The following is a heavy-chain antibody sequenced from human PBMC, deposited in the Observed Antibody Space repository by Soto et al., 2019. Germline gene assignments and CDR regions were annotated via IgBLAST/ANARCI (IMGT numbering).Heavy chain of an antibody. Sequence: QVQLVQSGAEVKKPGASVNVSCKASGYTFTVYYMHWVRQAPGQGLEWMGWINTKSGGTMYPQKFQGRVTMTWDTSISTAYMALTRLRSADTAVYYCARDLAKGGGSAGFDYWGQGTLVTVSS. V-gene: IGHV1-2*02. CDR2: INTKSGGT. CDR3: ARDLAKGGGSAGFDY. CDR1: GYTFTVYY. J-gene: IGHJ4*02. D-gene: IGHD1-26*01.